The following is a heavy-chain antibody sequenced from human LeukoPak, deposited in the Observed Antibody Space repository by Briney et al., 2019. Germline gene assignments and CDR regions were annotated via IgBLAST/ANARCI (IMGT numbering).Heavy chain of an antibody. Sequence: GGSLRLSCAASGFTFSSYSMNWVRQAPGKGLEWVSAISGSGGSTYYADSVKGRFTISRDNSKNTLYLQMNSLRAEDTAVYYCAKDKYSGSPVGAFDIWGQGTMVTVSS. D-gene: IGHD1-26*01. CDR3: AKDKYSGSPVGAFDI. CDR1: GFTFSSYS. CDR2: ISGSGGST. V-gene: IGHV3-23*01. J-gene: IGHJ3*02.